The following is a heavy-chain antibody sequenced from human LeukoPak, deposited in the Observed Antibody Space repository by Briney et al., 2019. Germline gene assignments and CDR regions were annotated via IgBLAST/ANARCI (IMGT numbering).Heavy chain of an antibody. Sequence: GSNKYYADSVKGRFTISRDNSKNTLYLQMNSLRAEDTAVYYCAKDRVLIAVAGQADLESDYWGQGTLVTVSS. CDR2: GSNK. V-gene: IGHV3-30*02. CDR3: AKDRVLIAVAGQADLESDY. D-gene: IGHD6-19*01. J-gene: IGHJ4*02.